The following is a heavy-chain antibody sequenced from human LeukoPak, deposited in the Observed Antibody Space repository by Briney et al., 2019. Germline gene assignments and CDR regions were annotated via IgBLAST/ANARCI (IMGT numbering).Heavy chain of an antibody. CDR3: AKDPDSSGYYPVYYLDY. CDR1: GFTFSSYG. Sequence: GGSLRLSCAASGFTFSSYGMHWVRQAPGKGLEWVAFIRYDGSNKYYADSVKGRFTISRDNSKNTLYLRMNSLRAEDTAVYYCAKDPDSSGYYPVYYLDYWGQGTLVTVSS. J-gene: IGHJ4*02. CDR2: IRYDGSNK. V-gene: IGHV3-30*02. D-gene: IGHD3-22*01.